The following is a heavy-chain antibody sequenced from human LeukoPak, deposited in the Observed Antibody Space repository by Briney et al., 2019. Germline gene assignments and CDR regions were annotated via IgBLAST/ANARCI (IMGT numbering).Heavy chain of an antibody. CDR2: IIPIFGTA. CDR1: GGTFSSYA. V-gene: IGHV1-69*13. Sequence: ASVKVSCKASGGTFSSYAISWVRQAPGQGLEWMGGIIPIFGTANYAQKFQGRVTITADESTSTAYMELSSLRSDDTAVYYCARVPRELLGCWGQGTLVTVSS. D-gene: IGHD1-26*01. J-gene: IGHJ4*02. CDR3: ARVPRELLGC.